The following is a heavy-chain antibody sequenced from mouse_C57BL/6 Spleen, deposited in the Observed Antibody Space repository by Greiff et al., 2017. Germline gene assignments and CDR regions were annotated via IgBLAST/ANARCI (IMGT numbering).Heavy chain of an antibody. V-gene: IGHV1-7*01. J-gene: IGHJ1*03. CDR1: GYTFTSYW. CDR3: ARGPGRTYDYDGTSWDFDV. CDR2: INPSSGYT. Sequence: QVHVKQSGAELAKPGASVKLSCKASGYTFTSYWMHWVKQRPGQGLEWIGYINPSSGYTKYNQKFKDKATLTADKSSSTAYMQLSSLTDEGSAVYYGARGPGRTYDYDGTSWDFDVWGTGTTVTVSS. D-gene: IGHD2-4*01.